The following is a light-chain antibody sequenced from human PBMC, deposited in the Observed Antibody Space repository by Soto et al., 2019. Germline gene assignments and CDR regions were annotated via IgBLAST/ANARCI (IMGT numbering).Light chain of an antibody. J-gene: IGKJ1*01. V-gene: IGKV3-20*01. CDR1: QSVNSNY. CDR3: QQFGTSPLWT. CDR2: ETS. Sequence: EIVLTQSPGTLSLSPVERATLSCMASQSVNSNYLAWYQQKPGQAPRLLMYETSTRATGIPDRFSGSGSGTDFTLTISRLEPEDFAVYFCQQFGTSPLWTFGQGTKVDIK.